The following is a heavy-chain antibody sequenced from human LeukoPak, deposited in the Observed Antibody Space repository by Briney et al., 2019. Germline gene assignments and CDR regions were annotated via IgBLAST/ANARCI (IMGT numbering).Heavy chain of an antibody. CDR2: IYYSGST. CDR1: GGSISSYY. D-gene: IGHD6-19*01. CDR3: AASSSGWPFDY. Sequence: TSETLSLTCTVSGGSISSYYWSWIRQPPGKGLEWIGYIYYSGSTNYNPSLKSRVTISVDTSKNQFSLKLSSVTAADTAVYYCAASSSGWPFDYWGQGTLVTVSS. V-gene: IGHV4-59*01. J-gene: IGHJ4*02.